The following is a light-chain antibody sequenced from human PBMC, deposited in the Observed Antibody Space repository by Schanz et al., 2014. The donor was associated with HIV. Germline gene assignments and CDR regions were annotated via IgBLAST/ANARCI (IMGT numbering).Light chain of an antibody. CDR1: SSDVGGYNY. Sequence: QSALTQPRSVSGSPGQSVTISCTGTSSDVGGYNYVSWYQQHPGKAPKLMIYDVSKRPSGVPDRFSGSKSGNTASLTISGLQAEDEADYYCCSYTSSRTLVFGTGTKLTV. J-gene: IGLJ1*01. V-gene: IGLV2-11*01. CDR3: CSYTSSRTLV. CDR2: DVS.